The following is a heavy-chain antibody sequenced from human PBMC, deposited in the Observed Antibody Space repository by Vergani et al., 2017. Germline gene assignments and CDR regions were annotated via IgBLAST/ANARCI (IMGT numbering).Heavy chain of an antibody. CDR3: ARASPGGPINYYYYYMDV. CDR2: VIPIFGTA. CDR1: GGTFSSYA. Sequence: QVQLVQSGAEVKKPGSSVKVSCKASGGTFSSYAISWVRQASGQGLEWMGGVIPIFGTANYAQKFQGRVTSTADESTSTAYMELSSLRSEDTAVYYCARASPGGPINYYYYYMDVWGKGTTVTVSS. V-gene: IGHV1-69*01. J-gene: IGHJ6*03. D-gene: IGHD3-10*01.